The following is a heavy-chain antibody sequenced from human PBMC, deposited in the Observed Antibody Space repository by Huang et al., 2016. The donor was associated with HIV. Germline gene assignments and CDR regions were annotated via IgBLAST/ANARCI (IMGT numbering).Heavy chain of an antibody. CDR1: GYSFTGHF. Sequence: QVQLVQSGAEVKRPGASVKVSCKASGYSFTGHFIHWVRPAPGEGLEGMGRIDPTSGARNGAARVQGRVSMTRDKSIGTAYMELSGLRSDDTAVFFCAREAWASGVAHYFDYWGPGTLVTVSS. V-gene: IGHV1-2*06. CDR3: AREAWASGVAHYFDY. D-gene: IGHD3-10*01. J-gene: IGHJ4*02. CDR2: IDPTSGAR.